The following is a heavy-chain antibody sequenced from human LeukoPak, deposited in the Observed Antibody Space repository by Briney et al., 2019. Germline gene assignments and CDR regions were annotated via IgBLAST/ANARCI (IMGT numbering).Heavy chain of an antibody. CDR2: IYHSGST. V-gene: IGHV4-59*12. CDR1: GGSISSYY. Sequence: SETLSLTCTVSGGSISSYYWSWIRQPPGKGLEWIGEIYHSGSTNYNPSLKSRVTMSVDTSKNQFSLKLSSVTAADTAVYYCARAGYFLASGYYYYYYMDVWGKGTTVTVSS. J-gene: IGHJ6*03. D-gene: IGHD3-3*01. CDR3: ARAGYFLASGYYYYYYMDV.